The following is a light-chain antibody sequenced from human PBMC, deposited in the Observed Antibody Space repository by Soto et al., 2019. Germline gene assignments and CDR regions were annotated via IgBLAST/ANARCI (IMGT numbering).Light chain of an antibody. CDR1: ENVKNY. Sequence: DMQMTKSPSSLSASVGDTVTVTCRASENVKNYLNWYKQRPGRAPSLLTFTASNLETGVPSRFSGSGSGTEFTLTISRLQPDDFATYYCQHYNSYSKAFGQGTKVDIK. CDR2: TAS. CDR3: QHYNSYSKA. V-gene: IGKV1-5*01. J-gene: IGKJ1*01.